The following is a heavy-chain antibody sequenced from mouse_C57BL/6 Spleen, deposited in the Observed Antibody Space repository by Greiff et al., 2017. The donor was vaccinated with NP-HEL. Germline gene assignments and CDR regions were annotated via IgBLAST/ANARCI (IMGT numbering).Heavy chain of an antibody. CDR2: SRNKANDYTT. Sequence: EVKLMESGGGLVQSGRSLRLSCATSGFTFSDFYMEWVRQAPGKGLEWIAASRNKANDYTTEYSASVKGRFIVSRDTSQSILYLQMNALRAEDTAIYYCARDSYLGAMDYWGQGTSVTVSS. V-gene: IGHV7-1*01. J-gene: IGHJ4*01. CDR1: GFTFSDFY. D-gene: IGHD2-12*01. CDR3: ARDSYLGAMDY.